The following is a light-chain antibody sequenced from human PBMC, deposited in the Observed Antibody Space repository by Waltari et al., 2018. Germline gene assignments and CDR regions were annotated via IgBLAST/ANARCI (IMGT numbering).Light chain of an antibody. CDR1: QSVSSY. Sequence: DIVLPQSPATLSLSPGARATLSCRSSQSVSSYLAWYQQKPGQAPRLLIYDASNRATGIPARFSGSGSGTDFTLTISSLEPEDFAVYYCQQRSNWFTFGPGTKVEIK. J-gene: IGKJ3*01. CDR2: DAS. V-gene: IGKV3-11*01. CDR3: QQRSNWFT.